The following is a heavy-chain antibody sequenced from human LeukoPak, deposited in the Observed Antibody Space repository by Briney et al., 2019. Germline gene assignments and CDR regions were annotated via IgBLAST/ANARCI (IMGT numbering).Heavy chain of an antibody. CDR2: ISYDGSNK. J-gene: IGHJ3*02. Sequence: GGSLRLSCAASGFTFSSYAMHWVRQAPGKGLEWVAVISYDGSNKYYADSVKGRFTISRDNSKNTLYLQMNSLRAEDTAVYYCARDPEGAFDIWGQGTMVTVSS. V-gene: IGHV3-30-3*01. CDR1: GFTFSSYA. CDR3: ARDPEGAFDI.